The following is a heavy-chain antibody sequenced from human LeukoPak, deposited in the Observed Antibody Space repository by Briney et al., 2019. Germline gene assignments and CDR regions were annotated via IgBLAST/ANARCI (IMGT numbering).Heavy chain of an antibody. J-gene: IGHJ4*02. D-gene: IGHD3-22*01. V-gene: IGHV3-7*01. CDR3: AREGDSSGYYDDY. CDR1: GFSFSSYW. CDR2: IKEDGTEK. Sequence: GGSLRLSCAASGFSFSSYWMSWVRQAPGKGLEWVANIKEDGTEKYYVDFVKGRFTIPRDNARNSLYLQMNSLRAEDTAVYYCAREGDSSGYYDDYWGQGTLVTVSS.